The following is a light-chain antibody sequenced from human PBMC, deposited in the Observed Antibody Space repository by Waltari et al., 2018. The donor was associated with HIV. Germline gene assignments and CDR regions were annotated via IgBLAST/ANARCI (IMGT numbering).Light chain of an antibody. CDR3: QEYKNWPLST. CDR2: GAS. V-gene: IGKV3-15*01. J-gene: IGKJ4*01. Sequence: RVMTQSPATLSVSPGERATLSCRASQSVSSNLAWYQQKPGQAPRLLIYGASTRVTGIPARFSGSGSETEFTLTIGSLQSEDFAVYYCQEYKNWPLSTFGGGTKVEIK. CDR1: QSVSSN.